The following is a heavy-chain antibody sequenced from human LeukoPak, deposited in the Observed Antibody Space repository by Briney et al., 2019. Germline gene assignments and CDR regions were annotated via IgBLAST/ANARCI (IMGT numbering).Heavy chain of an antibody. V-gene: IGHV4-59*01. CDR2: IYYSGST. CDR1: GGSISSYY. CDR3: ARAYYNWNYLDY. Sequence: SETLSLTCTVSGGSISSYYWSWIRQPPGKGLEWIGYIYYSGSTNYNPSLKSRVTISVDTSKNQFSLKLSSVTAADTAVYYCARAYYNWNYLDYWGQGTLVTVSS. D-gene: IGHD1-20*01. J-gene: IGHJ4*02.